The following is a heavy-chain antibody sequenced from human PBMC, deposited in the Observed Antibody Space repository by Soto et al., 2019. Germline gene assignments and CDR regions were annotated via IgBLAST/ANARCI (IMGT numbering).Heavy chain of an antibody. J-gene: IGHJ6*02. CDR3: ARDGEAAADLDYYYYYGMDV. CDR1: GFTFSSYW. CDR2: IKQDGSVK. D-gene: IGHD6-13*01. V-gene: IGHV3-7*01. Sequence: GGSLRLSCAASGFTFSSYWMSWVRQAPGKGLEWVANIKQDGSVKYYVDSVKGRFTISRDNAKNSLYLQMNSLRAEDTAVYYCARDGEAAADLDYYYYYGMDVWGQGTTVTVSS.